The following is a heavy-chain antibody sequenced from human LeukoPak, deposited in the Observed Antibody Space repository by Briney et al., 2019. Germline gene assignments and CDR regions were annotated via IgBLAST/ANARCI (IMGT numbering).Heavy chain of an antibody. CDR1: GFTFSSYE. Sequence: GGSLRLSCTASGFTFSSYEMNWVRQAPGKGLEWVSYISSSGSTIYYADSVKGRFTISRDNAKNSLYLQMNSLRAEDTAVYYCARNRDVGYCTNGVWPVFDYWGQGTLVTVSS. CDR2: ISSSGSTI. D-gene: IGHD2-8*01. CDR3: ARNRDVGYCTNGVWPVFDY. V-gene: IGHV3-48*03. J-gene: IGHJ4*02.